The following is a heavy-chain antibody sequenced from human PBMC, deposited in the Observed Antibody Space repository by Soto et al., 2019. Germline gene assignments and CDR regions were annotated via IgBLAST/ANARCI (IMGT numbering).Heavy chain of an antibody. CDR1: GGSISSSSYY. D-gene: IGHD6-19*01. CDR2: IYYSGST. V-gene: IGHV4-39*01. J-gene: IGHJ2*01. CDR3: ARHRNSSGWYFDYWSFDL. Sequence: SETLSLTCTVSGGSISSSSYYWGWIRQPPGKGLEWIGSIYYSGSTYYNPSLKSRVTISVDTSKNQFSLKLSSVTAADTAVYYCARHRNSSGWYFDYWSFDLWGRGTLVTVS.